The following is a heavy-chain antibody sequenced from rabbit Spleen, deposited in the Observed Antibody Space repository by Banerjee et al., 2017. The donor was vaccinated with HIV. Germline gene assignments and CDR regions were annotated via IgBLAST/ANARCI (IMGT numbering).Heavy chain of an antibody. CDR3: ARDLIAVIGWNFNL. Sequence: QSLEESGGDLVKPGASLTLTCTASGFAFSSRYYMCWVRQAPGKGLEWIACINIVTGKSVYASWAKGRFTMSRTSSTTVTLQMTSLTAADTATYFCARDLIAVIGWNFNLWGQGTLVTVS. CDR1: GFAFSSRYY. V-gene: IGHV1S40*01. J-gene: IGHJ4*01. CDR2: INIVTGKS. D-gene: IGHD1-1*01.